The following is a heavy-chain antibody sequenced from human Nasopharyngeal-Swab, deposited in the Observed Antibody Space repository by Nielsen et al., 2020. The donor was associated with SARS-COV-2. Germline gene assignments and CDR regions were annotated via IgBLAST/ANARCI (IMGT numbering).Heavy chain of an antibody. CDR1: GFSYSDYY. Sequence: GGSLTLSCAASGFSYSDYYMSWIRQAPGQGLEWVSYIHSVSSFTDYADSVKGRFIIFRDNAKNTLYLQMNTLKAEDTAVYYCARGRYNPYWGQGTLVTVSS. CDR3: ARGRYNPY. J-gene: IGHJ4*02. D-gene: IGHD1-14*01. CDR2: IHSVSSFT. V-gene: IGHV3-11*06.